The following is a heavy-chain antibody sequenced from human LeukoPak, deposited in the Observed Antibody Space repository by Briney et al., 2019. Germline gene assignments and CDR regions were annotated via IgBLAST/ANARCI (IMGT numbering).Heavy chain of an antibody. CDR2: ISAYNGNT. CDR1: GYTFTGYY. Sequence: GASVKVSCKASGYTFTGYYMHWVRQAPGQGLEWMGWISAYNGNTNYAQKLQGRVTMTTDTSTSTAYMELSSLRSEDTAVYYCARVVGYSYGDYWGQGTLVTVSS. CDR3: ARVVGYSYGDY. V-gene: IGHV1-18*04. J-gene: IGHJ4*02. D-gene: IGHD5-18*01.